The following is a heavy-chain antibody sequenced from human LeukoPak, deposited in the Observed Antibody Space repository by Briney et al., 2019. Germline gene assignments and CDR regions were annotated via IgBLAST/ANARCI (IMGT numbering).Heavy chain of an antibody. Sequence: GGSPRLSCAASGFTFSSYEMNWVRQAPGKGLEWVSYISSSGSTIYYADSVKGRFTISRDNAKNSLYLQMNSLRAEDTAVYYCAREAKDYYDSSGYYGREFDYWGQGTLVTVSS. CDR2: ISSSGSTI. D-gene: IGHD3-22*01. J-gene: IGHJ4*02. V-gene: IGHV3-48*03. CDR1: GFTFSSYE. CDR3: AREAKDYYDSSGYYGREFDY.